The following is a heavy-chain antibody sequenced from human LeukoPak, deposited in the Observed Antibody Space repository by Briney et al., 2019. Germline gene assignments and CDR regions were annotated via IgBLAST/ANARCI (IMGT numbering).Heavy chain of an antibody. CDR3: ARVVGPGHGNDY. D-gene: IGHD1-26*01. V-gene: IGHV4-38-2*02. CDR2: IYHSGST. J-gene: IGHJ4*02. Sequence: KPSETLSLTCTASGYSISSGYYWGWIRQPPGRGLEWIGSIYHSGSTYYNPSLKSRVTISVDTSKNQFSLKLSSVTAADTAVYYCARVVGPGHGNDYWGQGTLVTVSS. CDR1: GYSISSGYY.